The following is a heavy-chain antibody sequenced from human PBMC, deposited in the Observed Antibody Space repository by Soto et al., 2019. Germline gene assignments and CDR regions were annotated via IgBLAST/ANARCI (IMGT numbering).Heavy chain of an antibody. CDR1: GFTFSSYA. V-gene: IGHV3-30-3*01. D-gene: IGHD4-4*01. Sequence: QVQLVESGGGVVQPGRSLRLSCAASGFTFSSYAMHWVRQAPGKGLEWVAVISYDGSNKYYADSVKGRFTISRDNSKNXLYRQRNSLRAEDTAVYYCARPLWRNDYNWGYFDLWGRGALVTVSS. CDR3: ARPLWRNDYNWGYFDL. J-gene: IGHJ2*01. CDR2: ISYDGSNK.